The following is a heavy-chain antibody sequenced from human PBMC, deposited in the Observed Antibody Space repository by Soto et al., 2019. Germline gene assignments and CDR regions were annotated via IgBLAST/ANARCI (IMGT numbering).Heavy chain of an antibody. V-gene: IGHV1-46*03. CDR3: ARSIDGSGSYYTYGMDV. CDR2: INPSGGST. CDR1: GYSXTSYY. D-gene: IGHD3-10*01. J-gene: IGHJ6*02. Sequence: SXKVSFLASGYSXTSYYMNWVRQAPGQGLEWMGIINPSGGSTSYAQKFQGRVTMTRDTSTSTVYMELSSLRSEDTAVYYCARSIDGSGSYYTYGMDVWGQATTVTVSS.